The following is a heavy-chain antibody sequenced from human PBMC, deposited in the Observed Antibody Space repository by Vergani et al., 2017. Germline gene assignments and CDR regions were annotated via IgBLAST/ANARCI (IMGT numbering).Heavy chain of an antibody. J-gene: IGHJ4*02. D-gene: IGHD2-8*01. CDR2: MNPISGNT. CDR3: VRARRTCTYDHCPRYYYDL. V-gene: IGHV1-8*03. Sequence: QVQLVQSGAEVKKPGASVKVSCKASGYTFTSDDINWVRQATGQGLEWKGWMNPISGNTGYAQNLQGRLTITRDTSVNTAYMELSSLTSEDMAVYYCVRARRTCTYDHCPRYYYDLWGQGTLVTVSS. CDR1: GYTFTSDD.